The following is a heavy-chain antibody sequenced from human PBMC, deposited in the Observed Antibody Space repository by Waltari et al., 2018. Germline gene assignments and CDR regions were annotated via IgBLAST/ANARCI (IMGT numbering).Heavy chain of an antibody. V-gene: IGHV3-48*03. CDR2: ISIRGTTI. CDR3: ARERNTFIPFDY. Sequence: EVQLVQSGGGLVQHGGCQRLSCGASALILSNYEMHWIRQAPGNGLDWVSYISIRGTTIYYADSVKGRFTISRDNAKKSLYLQMKGLRAEDTAVYYCARERNTFIPFDYWGQGALVTVSS. CDR1: ALILSNYE. D-gene: IGHD2-21*01. J-gene: IGHJ4*02.